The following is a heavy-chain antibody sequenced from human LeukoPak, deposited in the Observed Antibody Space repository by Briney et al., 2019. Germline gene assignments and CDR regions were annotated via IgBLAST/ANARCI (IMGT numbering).Heavy chain of an antibody. V-gene: IGHV3-23*01. CDR1: GYTFSSYA. D-gene: IGHD6-13*01. J-gene: IGHJ4*02. CDR2: ISGSGGST. Sequence: PGGSLRLSCAASGYTFSSYAMSWVRQAPGKGLEWVSAISGSGGSTYYADSVKGRFTISRDNSKNTLYLQMNSLRAEDTAVYYCAKDPGVAAAGTGFDYWGQGTLVTVSS. CDR3: AKDPGVAAAGTGFDY.